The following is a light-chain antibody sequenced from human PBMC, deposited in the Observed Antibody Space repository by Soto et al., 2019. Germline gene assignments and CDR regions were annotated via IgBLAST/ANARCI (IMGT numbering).Light chain of an antibody. CDR3: QQYNTYWT. CDR1: QSIFSW. V-gene: IGKV1-5*03. Sequence: DIQMTQSPSTLSASVGDRVTITCRASQSIFSWLAWYQQKPGKAPKLLIDRASSLETGVPSRFSGTGSGTEFTLTISSLQPDDFATYYGQQYNTYWTFGQGTKVEIK. J-gene: IGKJ1*01. CDR2: RAS.